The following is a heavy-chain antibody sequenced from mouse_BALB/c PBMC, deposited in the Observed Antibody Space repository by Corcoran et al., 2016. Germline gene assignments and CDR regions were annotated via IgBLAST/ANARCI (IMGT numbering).Heavy chain of an antibody. V-gene: IGHV10-1*01. CDR2: IKSKTDGGTT. Sequence: EVQLVESGGGLVKPGGSLRLSCAASGFTFSNAWMNWVRQAPGKGLEWVGRIKSKTDGGTTDYAAPVKGRFTISRDDSKNTLYLQMNSLKTEDTAVYYCTTSYYYDTKWLGITDAFDIWGQGTMVTVSS. CDR1: GFTFSNAW. D-gene: IGHD1-1*02. J-gene: IGHJ3*01. CDR3: TTSYYYDTKWLGITDAFDI.